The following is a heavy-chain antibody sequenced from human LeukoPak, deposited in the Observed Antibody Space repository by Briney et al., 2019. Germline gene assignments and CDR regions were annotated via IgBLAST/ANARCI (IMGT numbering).Heavy chain of an antibody. CDR1: GFNFNIYE. V-gene: IGHV3-23*01. D-gene: IGHD6-13*01. Sequence: GGSLRLSCAASGFNFNIYEMNWVRQAPGQGLEWVSTISGSGTNTDYADSVKGRFTISRDNSKNTLYVQMNSLRAEDTAVYYCAKGIAADHYYYYMDVWGKGTTVTISS. J-gene: IGHJ6*03. CDR3: AKGIAADHYYYYMDV. CDR2: ISGSGTNT.